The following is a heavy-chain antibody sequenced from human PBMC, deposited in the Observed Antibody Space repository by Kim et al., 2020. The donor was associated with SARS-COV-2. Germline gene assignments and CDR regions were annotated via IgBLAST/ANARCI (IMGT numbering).Heavy chain of an antibody. D-gene: IGHD3-9*01. V-gene: IGHV3-30*01. CDR3: ARPVLRYFDWAPFDI. J-gene: IGHJ3*02. Sequence: DAVKGRFTISRDNSKNTLYLQMNSLRAEDTAVYYCARPVLRYFDWAPFDIWGQGTMVTVSS.